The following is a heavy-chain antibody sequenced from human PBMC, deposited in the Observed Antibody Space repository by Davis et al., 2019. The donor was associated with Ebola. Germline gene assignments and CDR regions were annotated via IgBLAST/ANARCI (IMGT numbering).Heavy chain of an antibody. CDR2: ISWNSGSI. CDR1: GLTFSSYA. J-gene: IGHJ6*02. D-gene: IGHD5-18*01. CDR3: AKDIGLGTDYYYYGMDV. Sequence: SCAASGLTFSSYAMTWXXQAPRPFLEWFSGISWNSGSIGYADSVKGRFTISRDNAKNSLYLQMNSLRAEDTALYYCAKDIGLGTDYYYYGMDVWGQGTTVTVSS. V-gene: IGHV3-9*01.